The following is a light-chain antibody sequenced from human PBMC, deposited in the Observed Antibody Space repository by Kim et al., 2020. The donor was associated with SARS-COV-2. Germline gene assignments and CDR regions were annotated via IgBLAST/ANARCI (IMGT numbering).Light chain of an antibody. J-gene: IGKJ4*01. V-gene: IGKV1-5*03. CDR1: QSISSW. CDR3: QQYNSYPLT. CDR2: KAS. Sequence: ASVGDRVTITCRASQSISSWLAGYQQKPGKAPKLLIYKASSLESGVPSRFSGSGSGTEFTLTISSLQPDDFATYYCQQYNSYPLTFGGGTKVDIK.